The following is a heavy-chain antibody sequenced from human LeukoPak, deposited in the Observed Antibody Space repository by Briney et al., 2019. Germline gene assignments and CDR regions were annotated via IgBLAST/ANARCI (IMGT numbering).Heavy chain of an antibody. CDR3: TKDLGCSGGSCYSSGY. CDR2: ISGSGGST. V-gene: IGHV3-23*01. J-gene: IGHJ4*02. Sequence: PGGSLRLSCAASGFTFSSYAMSWVRQAPGKGLEWVSAISGSGGSTYYADSVKGRFTISRDNSKNTLYLQMNSLRAEDTAVYYCTKDLGCSGGSCYSSGYWGQGPLVTVSS. D-gene: IGHD2-15*01. CDR1: GFTFSSYA.